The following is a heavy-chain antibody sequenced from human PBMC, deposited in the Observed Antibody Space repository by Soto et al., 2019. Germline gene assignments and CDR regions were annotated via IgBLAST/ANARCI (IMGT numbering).Heavy chain of an antibody. V-gene: IGHV3-21*01. CDR3: VCDDNRRY. CDR2: IGRTGIDR. Sequence: EVQLVESGGGLVKPGGSLRLSCAASGFSFSTSTMNWVRQAPGKGLEFVSSIGRTGIDRYYIDSVKGRFTISRDNAQHSLYLQMNSLRAEDTALYYCVCDDNRRYWGQGTLVTVSS. D-gene: IGHD1-1*01. J-gene: IGHJ4*02. CDR1: GFSFSTST.